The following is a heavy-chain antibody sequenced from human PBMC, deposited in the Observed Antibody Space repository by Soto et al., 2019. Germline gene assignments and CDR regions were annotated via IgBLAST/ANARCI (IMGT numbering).Heavy chain of an antibody. J-gene: IGHJ6*02. CDR2: IYPGDSDT. CDR3: AKDLLLFGIAAAGPITYGMDV. D-gene: IGHD6-13*01. CDR1: GYSFTSYW. Sequence: GESLKISCKGSGYSFTSYWIGWVRQMPGKGLEWMGIIYPGDSDTRYSPSFQGQVTISADKSISTAYLQWSSLKASDTAMYYCAKDLLLFGIAAAGPITYGMDVWGQGTTVTVSS. V-gene: IGHV5-51*01.